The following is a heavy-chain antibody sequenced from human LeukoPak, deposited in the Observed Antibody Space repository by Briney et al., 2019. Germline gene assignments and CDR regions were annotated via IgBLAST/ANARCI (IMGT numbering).Heavy chain of an antibody. CDR1: EFTLSSYF. J-gene: IGHJ4*02. CDR2: INIDGRNT. CDR3: ARAVRWDGDLEY. D-gene: IGHD4-17*01. Sequence: GGSLRLSCVASEFTLSSYFIHWVRQAPGKGLEWVSRINIDGRNTISADSVEGRFTISRDSAKNTLYLQMNSLRVEDTAVYYCARAVRWDGDLEYWGQGILVTVSS. V-gene: IGHV3-74*01.